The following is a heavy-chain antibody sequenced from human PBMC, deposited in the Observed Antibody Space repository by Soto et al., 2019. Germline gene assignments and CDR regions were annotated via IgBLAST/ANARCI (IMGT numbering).Heavy chain of an antibody. D-gene: IGHD5-12*01. CDR2: TYYRSKWYN. CDR3: AREPRGIVATQRPNWLAP. V-gene: IGHV6-1*01. Sequence: SQTLSRTCAISGDSVSSNSAAWKWIRQSPSRGLEWLGRTYYRSKWYNDYAVSVKSRITINPDTSKNQFSLQLNSVTPEDTAVYYCAREPRGIVATQRPNWLAPRTQRTLVPVSS. CDR1: GDSVSSNSAA. J-gene: IGHJ5*02.